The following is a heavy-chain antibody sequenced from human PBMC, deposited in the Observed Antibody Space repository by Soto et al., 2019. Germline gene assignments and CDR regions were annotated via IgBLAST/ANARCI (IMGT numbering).Heavy chain of an antibody. J-gene: IGHJ4*02. CDR3: ARHSNRNYGLYYFDY. Sequence: SETLSLTCTVSGGSISSHYWSWIRQPPGQGLEWIGYIYYSGSTKYNPSLKSRVTISVDTSKNQFSLKVSSATAADTAVYYCARHSNRNYGLYYFDYWGLGALVTVSS. V-gene: IGHV4-59*08. CDR1: GGSISSHY. CDR2: IYYSGST. D-gene: IGHD4-4*01.